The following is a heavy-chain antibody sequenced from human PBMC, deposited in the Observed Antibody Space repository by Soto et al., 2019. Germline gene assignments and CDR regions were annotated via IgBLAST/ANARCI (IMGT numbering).Heavy chain of an antibody. CDR2: ITGSSDYT. CDR1: GFTFSDYY. Sequence: QVQLVESGGGLVRPGGSLRLSCAASGFTFSDYYMTWIRQAPGKGLEWVSYITGSSDYTNYADSVKGRFTISRDNVKNSLYLQMNSLRAADTAVYYCAREYYYGMDVWGQGTKVTVSS. V-gene: IGHV3-11*05. CDR3: AREYYYGMDV. J-gene: IGHJ6*02.